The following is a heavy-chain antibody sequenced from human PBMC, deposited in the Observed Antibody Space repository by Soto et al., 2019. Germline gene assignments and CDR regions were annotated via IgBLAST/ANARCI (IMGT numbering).Heavy chain of an antibody. CDR1: GGSFSSSGYY. V-gene: IGHV4-31*03. CDR3: ARDRRDYSGSGSLNAFDL. J-gene: IGHJ3*01. D-gene: IGHD3-10*01. Sequence: QVQLQESGPGLVKPSQTLSLTCTISGGSFSSSGYYWNWVRQHPGKGLEWIGYIFYTGRTYYNPSLKSRVTISADTSENQFSLQLTSVTAADTAVYYCARDRRDYSGSGSLNAFDLWGQGTLVSVSS. CDR2: IFYTGRT.